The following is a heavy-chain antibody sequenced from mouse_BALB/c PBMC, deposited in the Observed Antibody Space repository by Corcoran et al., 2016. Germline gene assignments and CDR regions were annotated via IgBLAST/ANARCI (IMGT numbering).Heavy chain of an antibody. Sequence: DVQLQESGPGLMKPSQSLSLTCSVTGYSITSGYYWNWIRQFPGNKLEWMGYISYDGSNNYNPSLKNRISITRDTSKNQFFLKLNSVTTEDTATYYCARDTMVTTFAYWGQGTLVTVSA. J-gene: IGHJ3*01. CDR1: GYSITSGYY. D-gene: IGHD2-1*01. V-gene: IGHV3-6*02. CDR3: ARDTMVTTFAY. CDR2: ISYDGSN.